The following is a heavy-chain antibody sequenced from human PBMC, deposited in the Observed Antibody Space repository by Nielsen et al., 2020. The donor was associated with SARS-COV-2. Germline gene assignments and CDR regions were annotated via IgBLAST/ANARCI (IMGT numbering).Heavy chain of an antibody. D-gene: IGHD2-15*01. CDR2: IYSGGST. CDR1: GFTVSSNY. J-gene: IGHJ2*01. V-gene: IGHV3-53*01. CDR3: ARAKGYCSGGSCDYYWYFDL. Sequence: GESLKISCAASGFTVSSNYMSWVRQAPGKGLEWVSVIYSGGSTYYADSVKGRFTISRDNSKNTLYLQMNSLRAEDTAVYYYARAKGYCSGGSCDYYWYFDLWGRGTLVTVSS.